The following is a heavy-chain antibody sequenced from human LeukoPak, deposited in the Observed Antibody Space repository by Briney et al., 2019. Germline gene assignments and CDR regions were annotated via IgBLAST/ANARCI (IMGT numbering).Heavy chain of an antibody. CDR1: GFTFSSYW. Sequence: GGSLRLSCAASGFTFSSYWMNWVRQAPGKGLVWVSRIASDVSSTTYADSVKGRFSIPRDNAKNTLYQQMNSLRVEDTAVYYCARGRPHGNDYWGQGTLVTVSS. J-gene: IGHJ4*02. CDR3: ARGRPHGNDY. V-gene: IGHV3-74*01. CDR2: IASDVSST. D-gene: IGHD4-23*01.